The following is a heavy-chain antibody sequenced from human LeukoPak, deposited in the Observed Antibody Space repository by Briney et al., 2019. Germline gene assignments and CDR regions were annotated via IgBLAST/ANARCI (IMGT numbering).Heavy chain of an antibody. V-gene: IGHV3-23*01. CDR2: ISGSGGST. CDR1: GFTFSSYA. D-gene: IGHD5-18*01. CDR3: AKDRKLLVDTEFDY. Sequence: GGSLRLSCAASGFTFSSYAMSWVRHAPGKGLEWVSAISGSGGSTYYADSVNGRFTISRDNSKNTLYLQMNSLRAEDTAVYYCAKDRKLLVDTEFDYWGQGTLVTVSS. J-gene: IGHJ4*02.